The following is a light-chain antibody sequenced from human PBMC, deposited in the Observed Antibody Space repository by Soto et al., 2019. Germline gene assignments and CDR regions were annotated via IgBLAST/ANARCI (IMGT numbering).Light chain of an antibody. J-gene: IGKJ5*01. CDR3: QQYNNWPIT. CDR1: QSVSSN. V-gene: IGKV3-15*01. CDR2: GAS. Sequence: EIVMTQSPATLSVSPGERATLSCRASQSVSSNLARYQQKPGQAPRLLIYGASTRATGIPARFSGGGSGTEFTLTISSLQSEDFAVYYCQQYNNWPITFGQGTRLEIK.